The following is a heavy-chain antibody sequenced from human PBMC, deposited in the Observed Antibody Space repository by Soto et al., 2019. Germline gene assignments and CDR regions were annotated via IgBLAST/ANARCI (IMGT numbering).Heavy chain of an antibody. D-gene: IGHD1-26*01. Sequence: EVQLVQSGAEVKKPGESLRISCKGSGYSFTSYWISWVRQMPGKGLEWMGRIDPSDSYTNYSPSFQGHVTISADKSIGTAYLQWSRLKASDTAMYYCARHVKGSGSYYDFDYWGQGTLVTVSS. CDR2: IDPSDSYT. CDR3: ARHVKGSGSYYDFDY. V-gene: IGHV5-10-1*01. J-gene: IGHJ4*02. CDR1: GYSFTSYW.